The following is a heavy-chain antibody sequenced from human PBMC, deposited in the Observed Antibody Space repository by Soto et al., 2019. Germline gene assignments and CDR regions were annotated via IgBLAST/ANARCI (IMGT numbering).Heavy chain of an antibody. V-gene: IGHV3-48*03. J-gene: IGHJ4*02. D-gene: IGHD2-2*03. Sequence: EVHLVESGGGLVQPGGSLRLSCAASGFSFSSYEMIWVRQAPGEGLEWLSYIRSSGDSIYYADSVKGRFTISRDNAKNSLSLQMNSLRAEDTAVYYCARAGYCTSNGCQSTLLDYWGQGILVTVSS. CDR3: ARAGYCTSNGCQSTLLDY. CDR2: IRSSGDSI. CDR1: GFSFSSYE.